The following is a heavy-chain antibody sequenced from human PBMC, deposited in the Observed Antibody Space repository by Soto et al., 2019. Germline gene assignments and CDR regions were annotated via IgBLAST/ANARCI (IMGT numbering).Heavy chain of an antibody. D-gene: IGHD3-10*01. J-gene: IGHJ4*02. V-gene: IGHV1-46*01. CDR2: INPSDATT. CDR1: WYTLFKSH. Sequence: GASVKVSFKASWYTLFKSHLPWVGQAPGQGREWMGIINPSDATTFYAQKFQGRVTVTRDTSTGTVSLELSSLRSEDTAVYYCARWGRPPRVRGQLDYWGQGTLVTVSS. CDR3: ARWGRPPRVRGQLDY.